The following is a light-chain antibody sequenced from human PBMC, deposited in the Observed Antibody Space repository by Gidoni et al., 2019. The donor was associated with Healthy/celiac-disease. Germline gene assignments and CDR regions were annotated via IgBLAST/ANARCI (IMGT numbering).Light chain of an antibody. CDR1: NIGSKS. CDR3: QVWDSSSDHVV. V-gene: IGLV3-21*03. CDR2: DDS. Sequence: SYVLTQPPSVSVAPGKTARITCGGNNIGSKSVHWYQQKPGQAPVLVVYDDSARPSGIPERFSGSNSGNTATLTISRVEAGDEADYYCQVWDSSSDHVVFGGGTKLTV. J-gene: IGLJ2*01.